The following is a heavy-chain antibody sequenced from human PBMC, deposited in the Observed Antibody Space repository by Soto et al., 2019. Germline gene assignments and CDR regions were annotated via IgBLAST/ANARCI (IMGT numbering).Heavy chain of an antibody. CDR2: INPSAGST. J-gene: IGHJ4*02. Sequence: ASVQVACKASGYTFTSYYMHWVRQAPAQGLEWMGIINPSAGSTSYAQKFQGRVTMTRDTSTSPVYMELGSLRSVDTAVYYFARDGRSSYSSGWYYFDYWGKGTLVTVSS. V-gene: IGHV1-46*01. CDR3: ARDGRSSYSSGWYYFDY. D-gene: IGHD6-19*01. CDR1: GYTFTSYY.